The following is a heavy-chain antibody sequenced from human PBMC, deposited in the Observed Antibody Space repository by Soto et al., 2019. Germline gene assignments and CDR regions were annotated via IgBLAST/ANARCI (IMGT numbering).Heavy chain of an antibody. D-gene: IGHD3-22*01. J-gene: IGHJ4*02. CDR3: ARSRHNNYYDSSGPRLFDY. V-gene: IGHV4-39*01. CDR1: GGSISSSSYY. CDR2: IYYSGST. Sequence: QLQLQESGPGLVKPSETLSLTCTVSGGSISSSSYYWGWIRQPPGKGLEWIGSIYYSGSTYYNPSLKSRVTISVDTSKNQFSLKLSSVTAADTAVYYCARSRHNNYYDSSGPRLFDYWGQGTLVSVSS.